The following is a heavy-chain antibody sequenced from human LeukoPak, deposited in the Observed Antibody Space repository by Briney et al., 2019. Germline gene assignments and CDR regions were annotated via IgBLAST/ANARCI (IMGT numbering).Heavy chain of an antibody. J-gene: IGHJ4*02. CDR1: GGSISNYY. D-gene: IGHD3-10*01. CDR3: ARGRDGSGSFDY. CDR2: IYTSGST. Sequence: KPSETLSLTCTVSGGSISNYYWTWVRQPAGKGLEWIGRIYTSGSTNYNPSLKSRVTMSVDTSKNQFSLKVSSVTAADTAVYYCARGRDGSGSFDYWGQGTLVTVSS. V-gene: IGHV4-4*07.